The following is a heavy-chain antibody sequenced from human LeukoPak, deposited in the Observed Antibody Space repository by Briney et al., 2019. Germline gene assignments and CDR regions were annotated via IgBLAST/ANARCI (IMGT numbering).Heavy chain of an antibody. Sequence: SETLSLTCTVSGGSISSYYWSWIRQPPGKGLEWIGYIYYSGSTNYNPSLKSRVTISVDTSKNQFSLKLTSVTAADTAVYYCAKYRGGSGYHFDYWGQGTLVTVSS. J-gene: IGHJ4*02. CDR2: IYYSGST. V-gene: IGHV4-59*12. CDR3: AKYRGGSGYHFDY. D-gene: IGHD5-12*01. CDR1: GGSISSYY.